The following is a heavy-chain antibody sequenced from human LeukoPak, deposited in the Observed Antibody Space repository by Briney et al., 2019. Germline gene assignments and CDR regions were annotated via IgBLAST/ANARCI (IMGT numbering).Heavy chain of an antibody. D-gene: IGHD3-9*01. Sequence: SETLFLTCTVSGGSVSSSIYYWGWIRQPPGKGLELIGSIYYSGSTSYNPSLKSRVTISVDTSKNQFSLKLTSVTAADTAVYYCASRNDILTGYVFDFWGQGTLVTVSS. CDR3: ASRNDILTGYVFDF. CDR1: GGSVSSSIYY. J-gene: IGHJ4*02. V-gene: IGHV4-39*01. CDR2: IYYSGST.